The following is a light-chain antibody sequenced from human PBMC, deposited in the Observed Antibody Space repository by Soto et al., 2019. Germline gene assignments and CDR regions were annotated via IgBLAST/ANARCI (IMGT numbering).Light chain of an antibody. CDR1: QSVNIDY. CDR2: GAS. V-gene: IGKV3-20*01. J-gene: IGKJ5*01. CDR3: LHYGGSPLN. Sequence: EIVLPPSHGTLSFAPFEISNLSGRASQSVNIDYLAWFQQKPGQAPRLLIYGASTRTTGIPDRFSGSGSGTDFTLTIGRLEPGDFAVYYCLHYGGSPLNFGQGTRLEI.